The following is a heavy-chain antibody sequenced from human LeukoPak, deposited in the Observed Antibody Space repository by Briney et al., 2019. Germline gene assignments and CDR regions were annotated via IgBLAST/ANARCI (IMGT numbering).Heavy chain of an antibody. D-gene: IGHD3-9*01. Sequence: SETLSLTCSVSGYSITSSDYYWGWIRQSPGKGLEWIGSIYHSGDTYYNPSLRSRVTITIDRSKNQFSLKVRSVTAADTALYYCARRRYPNVPSGAFDIWGQGTMVTVSS. CDR2: IYHSGDT. J-gene: IGHJ3*02. CDR1: GYSITSSDYY. CDR3: ARRRYPNVPSGAFDI. V-gene: IGHV4-39*01.